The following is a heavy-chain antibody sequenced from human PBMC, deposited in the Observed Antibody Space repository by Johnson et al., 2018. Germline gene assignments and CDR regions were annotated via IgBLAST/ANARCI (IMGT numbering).Heavy chain of an antibody. D-gene: IGHD1-26*01. CDR1: GFTFDDYA. CDR3: AKDKVTGGTYSEPRGSYYYYYYMDV. CDR2: ISWNSGTI. V-gene: IGHV3-9*01. Sequence: EVQLVESGGGLVQPGRSLRLSCAASGFTFDDYAMHWVRQAPGKGLEWVSGISWNSGTIAYADSVKGRFTISRDNAKNSLYLQRNSLRAEDTALYYCAKDKVTGGTYSEPRGSYYYYYYMDVWGKGTTVTVSS. J-gene: IGHJ6*03.